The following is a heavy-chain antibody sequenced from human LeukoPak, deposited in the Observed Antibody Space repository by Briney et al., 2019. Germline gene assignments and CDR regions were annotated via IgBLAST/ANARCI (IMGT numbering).Heavy chain of an antibody. J-gene: IGHJ4*02. CDR1: GFTFSTYG. V-gene: IGHV3-30*02. CDR3: ARILSSAWGELGY. CDR2: IRSDGSNG. Sequence: GGSLRLSCAASGFTFSTYGIHWVRQAPGKGLEWVAFIRSDGSNGYYADSVKGRFTISRDNSKNTLFLQMNSLRAEDTAVYYCARILSSAWGELGYWGQGTLVTVSS. D-gene: IGHD6-19*01.